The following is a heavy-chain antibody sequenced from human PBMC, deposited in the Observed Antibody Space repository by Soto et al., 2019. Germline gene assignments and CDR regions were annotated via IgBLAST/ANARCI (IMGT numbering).Heavy chain of an antibody. D-gene: IGHD1-26*01. CDR1: TASLSSGNYY. CDR2: IYYSGST. V-gene: IGHV4-31*03. Sequence: QVQLQESGPGLVKPSQTLSLTCTVSTASLSSGNYYWTWIRQHPGKGLEWIGYIYYSGSTYYNPSLKSRVTISVDTSMNQFSLKLSSVTAADTAMYYCARVMGRYYFDYWGQGTLVTVSS. J-gene: IGHJ4*02. CDR3: ARVMGRYYFDY.